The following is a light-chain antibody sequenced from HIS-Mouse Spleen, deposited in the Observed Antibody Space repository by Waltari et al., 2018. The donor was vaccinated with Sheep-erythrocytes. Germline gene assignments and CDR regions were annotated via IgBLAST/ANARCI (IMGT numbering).Light chain of an antibody. CDR2: EVS. J-gene: IGLJ2*01. CDR3: SSYAGSNDVV. Sequence: QSALTQPPSASGSPGQSVTISCTGTSSDVGGYNYGSWYQQHPGKAPKLMIYEVSKRPSGVPDRFSGSTSGNTASLTVSGLQAEDEADDYCSSYAGSNDVVFGGGTKLTVL. V-gene: IGLV2-8*01. CDR1: SSDVGGYNY.